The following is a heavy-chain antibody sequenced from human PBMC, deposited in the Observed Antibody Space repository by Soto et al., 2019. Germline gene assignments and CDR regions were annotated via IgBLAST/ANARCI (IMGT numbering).Heavy chain of an antibody. V-gene: IGHV4-61*01. CDR1: GGSVSSGSYY. CDR3: ARDLLAAAEDY. D-gene: IGHD6-13*01. J-gene: IGHJ4*02. CDR2: IYYSGST. Sequence: SETLSLTCTVSGGSVSSGSYYWSWIRQPPGKGLEWIGYIYYSGSTNYNPSLKSRVTISVDTSKNQFSLKLSSVTAADTAVYYCARDLLAAAEDYWGQGTLVTVSS.